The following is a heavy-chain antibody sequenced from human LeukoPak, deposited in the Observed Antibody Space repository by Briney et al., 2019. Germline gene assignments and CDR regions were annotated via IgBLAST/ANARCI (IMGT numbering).Heavy chain of an antibody. CDR2: ISDSGGST. Sequence: GGSLRLSCAASGFTFSNYAMSWVRQAPGKGLEWVSAISDSGGSTYYADSVTGRFTISRDNSKNTLYLQMNSLRAEDTAVYYCAKDLHSSSWYTYFQHWGQGTLVTVSS. D-gene: IGHD6-13*01. CDR3: AKDLHSSSWYTYFQH. J-gene: IGHJ1*01. CDR1: GFTFSNYA. V-gene: IGHV3-23*01.